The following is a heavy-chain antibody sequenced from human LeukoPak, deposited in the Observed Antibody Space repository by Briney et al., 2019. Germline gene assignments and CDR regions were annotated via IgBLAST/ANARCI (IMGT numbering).Heavy chain of an antibody. CDR3: ARDGVGALFYFDY. D-gene: IGHD1-26*01. J-gene: IGHJ4*02. CDR1: GFTFSSYA. Sequence: GGSLRLSCAASGFTFSSYAMHWVRQAPGKGLEWVAVISYDGSNKYYADSVKGRFTISRDNSKNSLYLQMNSLRAEDTAVYYCARDGVGALFYFDYWGQGTLVTVSS. CDR2: ISYDGSNK. V-gene: IGHV3-30-3*01.